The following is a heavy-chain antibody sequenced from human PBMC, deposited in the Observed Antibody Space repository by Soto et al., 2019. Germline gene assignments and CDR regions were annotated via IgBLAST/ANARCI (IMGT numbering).Heavy chain of an antibody. Sequence: RASVKVSCKASGGTFSSYAISWVRRAPGQGLEWMGGIIPIFGTANYAQKFQGRVTITADKSTSTAYMELSSLRSEDTAVYYCAREGDYYGMDVWGQGTTVTVSS. CDR1: GGTFSSYA. CDR2: IIPIFGTA. J-gene: IGHJ6*02. V-gene: IGHV1-69*06. CDR3: AREGDYYGMDV.